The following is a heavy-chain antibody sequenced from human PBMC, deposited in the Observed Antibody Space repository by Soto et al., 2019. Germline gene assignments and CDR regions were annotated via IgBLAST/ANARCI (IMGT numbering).Heavy chain of an antibody. J-gene: IGHJ4*02. CDR3: ARDRIAAAPEEYYFDY. CDR1: GGTFSSYA. D-gene: IGHD6-13*01. V-gene: IGHV1-69*13. Sequence: SVKVSCKASGGTFSSYAISWVRQAPGQGLECMGGIIPIFGTANYAQKFQGRVTITADESTSTAYMELSSLRSEDTAVYYCARDRIAAAPEEYYFDYWGQGTLVTVSS. CDR2: IIPIFGTA.